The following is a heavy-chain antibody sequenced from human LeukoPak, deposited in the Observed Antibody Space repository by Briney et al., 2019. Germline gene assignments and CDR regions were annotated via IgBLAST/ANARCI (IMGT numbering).Heavy chain of an antibody. J-gene: IGHJ4*02. CDR1: GFTVSGNY. CDR2: IFGDTMT. D-gene: IGHD2-2*01. CDR3: ASGIVVVPAARVGSDY. Sequence: GGSLRLSCATSGFTVSGNYMSWVRQTPGKGLEWVSIIFGDTMTYYADSVKGRFTISRDNAKNTLYLQMNSLRAEDTAVYYCASGIVVVPAARVGSDYWGQGTLVTVSS. V-gene: IGHV3-53*01.